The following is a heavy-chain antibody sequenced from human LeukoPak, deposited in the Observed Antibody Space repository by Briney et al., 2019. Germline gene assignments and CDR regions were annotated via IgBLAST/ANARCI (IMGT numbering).Heavy chain of an antibody. CDR1: GDSVSSNSAT. J-gene: IGHJ3*02. Sequence: SQTLSLTCAISGDSVSSNSATWNWIRQSPSRGLEWLGRTYYRSKWYNDYAVSVKSRITINPDTSKNQFSLKLTSVTAADTAVYYCASEKAGGGTMVTAFDIWGQGTMVTVSP. V-gene: IGHV6-1*01. CDR2: TYYRSKWYN. CDR3: ASEKAGGGTMVTAFDI. D-gene: IGHD3-10*01.